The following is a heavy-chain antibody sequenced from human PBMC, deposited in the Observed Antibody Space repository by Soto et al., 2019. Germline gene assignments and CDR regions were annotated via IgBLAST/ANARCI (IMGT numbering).Heavy chain of an antibody. CDR3: ARDHDCSSTSCYLFRFDY. J-gene: IGHJ4*02. D-gene: IGHD2-2*01. Sequence: GASVKVSCKVSGYTLTELSMHWVRQAPGKGLEWMGGFDPEDGETIYAQKFQGRVTMTEDTSTDTAYMELSRLRSDDTAVYYCARDHDCSSTSCYLFRFDYWGQGTLVTVSS. V-gene: IGHV1-24*01. CDR2: FDPEDGET. CDR1: GYTLTELS.